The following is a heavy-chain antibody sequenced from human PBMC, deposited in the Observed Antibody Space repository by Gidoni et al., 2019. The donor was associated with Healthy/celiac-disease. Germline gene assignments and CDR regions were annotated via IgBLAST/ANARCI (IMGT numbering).Heavy chain of an antibody. V-gene: IGHV1-69*01. J-gene: IGHJ4*02. Sequence: QVQLVQSGAEVKKPGSSVTASCKASGGTFSSYAISWVRQAPGQGLEWMGGILPIFGTANYEQEFQGRVTITADESTSTAYMELSSLRSEDTAVYYCASYSSGWHYYFDYWGQGTLVTVSS. CDR3: ASYSSGWHYYFDY. D-gene: IGHD6-19*01. CDR2: ILPIFGTA. CDR1: GGTFSSYA.